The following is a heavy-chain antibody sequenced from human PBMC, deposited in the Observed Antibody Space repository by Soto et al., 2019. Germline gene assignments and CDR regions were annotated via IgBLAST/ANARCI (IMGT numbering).Heavy chain of an antibody. CDR3: ARLPPYDFWSGYKGGWFDP. CDR1: GGSISSSSYY. Sequence: SETLSLTCTVSGGSISSSSYYWGWIRQPPGKGLEWIGSIYYSGSTYYNPSLKCRVTISVDTSKNQFSLKLSSVTAVDTAVYYCARLPPYDFWSGYKGGWFDPWGQGTLVTVSS. D-gene: IGHD3-3*01. J-gene: IGHJ5*02. V-gene: IGHV4-39*01. CDR2: IYYSGST.